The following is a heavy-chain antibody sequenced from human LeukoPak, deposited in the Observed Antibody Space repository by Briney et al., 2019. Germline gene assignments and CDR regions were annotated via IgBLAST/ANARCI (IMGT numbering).Heavy chain of an antibody. CDR1: GGSISSYY. Sequence: SETLSLTCTVSGGSISSYYWSWIRQPAGKGLEWIGRIYTSGSTNYNPSLKSRVTMSVDTSKNQFSLKLSSVTAADTAVYFCARGPYSYDSSGASDIWGQGTMITVSS. CDR2: IYTSGST. D-gene: IGHD3-22*01. V-gene: IGHV4-4*07. CDR3: ARGPYSYDSSGASDI. J-gene: IGHJ3*02.